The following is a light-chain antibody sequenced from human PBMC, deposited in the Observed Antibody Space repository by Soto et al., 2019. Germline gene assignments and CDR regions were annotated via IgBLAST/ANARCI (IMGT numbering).Light chain of an antibody. CDR2: DVS. J-gene: IGLJ1*01. V-gene: IGLV2-14*03. CDR3: SSFTSSSTFV. CDR1: SSDVGRYNY. Sequence: QSVLDQPASVSGSHRQSITISCTGTSSDVGRYNYVSWFQQHPGKVPKLIIYDVSNWPSGVSDRFSGSKSGNTASLTISGLQPEDEADYYCSSFTSSSTFVFGTGTKVTVL.